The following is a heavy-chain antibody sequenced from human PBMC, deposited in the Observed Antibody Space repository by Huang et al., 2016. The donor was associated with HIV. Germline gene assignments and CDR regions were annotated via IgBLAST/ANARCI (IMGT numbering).Heavy chain of an antibody. D-gene: IGHD6-19*01. Sequence: EVQLVESGGGLVKPGGSLRLSCAASGFTFSNAWMGWVRQAQGKGLEWVGRIKSKTDGGKTDYAAPVKGRFTISRDDSKNTLYLQMNSLKTEDTAVYYCTTESESSGWTMDHDAFDIWGQGTMVTVSS. J-gene: IGHJ3*02. CDR2: IKSKTDGGKT. CDR1: GFTFSNAW. V-gene: IGHV3-15*01. CDR3: TTESESSGWTMDHDAFDI.